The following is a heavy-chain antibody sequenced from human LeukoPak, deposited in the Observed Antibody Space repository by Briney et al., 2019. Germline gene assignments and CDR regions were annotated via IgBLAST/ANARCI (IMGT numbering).Heavy chain of an antibody. D-gene: IGHD4-17*01. J-gene: IGHJ4*02. V-gene: IGHV3-15*01. CDR3: AKDDYAYN. Sequence: GGSLRLSCAASGFSFSNAWMTWVRQPPGKGLEWVGRIKRKSDGGTAEYAAPVKGRFTISRDDLRDTLYLQMNSLKTEDTALYYCAKDDYAYNWGQGTLVTVSS. CDR2: IKRKSDGGTA. CDR1: GFSFSNAW.